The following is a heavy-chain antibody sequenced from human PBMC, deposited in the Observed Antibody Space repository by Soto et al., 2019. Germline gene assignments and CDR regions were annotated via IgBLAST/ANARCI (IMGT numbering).Heavy chain of an antibody. V-gene: IGHV1-46*01. CDR1: GYTFTSYY. Sequence: GASVKVSCKASGYTFTSYYMHWVRQAPGQGIEWMGIINPSGGRTSYAQKFQGRVTMTRDTSTSTVYMELSSLRSEDTAVSYCAKDQRWGLRFLEWRRGYYYGMDVWGQGTTVTVSS. CDR2: INPSGGRT. CDR3: AKDQRWGLRFLEWRRGYYYGMDV. J-gene: IGHJ6*02. D-gene: IGHD3-3*01.